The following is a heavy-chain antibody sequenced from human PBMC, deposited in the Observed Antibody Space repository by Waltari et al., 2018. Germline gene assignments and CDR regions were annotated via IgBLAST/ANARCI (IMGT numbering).Heavy chain of an antibody. V-gene: IGHV3-30*02. CDR3: AKDGYEVGANAFDI. Sequence: QVQLVESGGGVVQPGGSLRLSCAASGFTFSSYGMHWVHQAPGKGLEWVAFIRYDGSNKYYADSVKGRFTISRDNSKNTLYLQMNSLRAEDTAVYYCAKDGYEVGANAFDIWGQGTMVTVSS. CDR1: GFTFSSYG. D-gene: IGHD1-26*01. J-gene: IGHJ3*02. CDR2: IRYDGSNK.